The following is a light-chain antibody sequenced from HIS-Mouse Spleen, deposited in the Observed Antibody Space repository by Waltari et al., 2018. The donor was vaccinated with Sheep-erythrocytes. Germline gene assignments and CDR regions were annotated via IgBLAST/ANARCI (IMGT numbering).Light chain of an antibody. Sequence: SYELTQPPSVSVSPGQTASITCSGDKLGDKYACWYHQKPGQSPLLVIYQDSKRPSGITDRFSGSNSGNTATLTISWTQAMDEADYYCQAWESSTVVFGGGTELTVL. V-gene: IGLV3-1*01. CDR2: QDS. CDR3: QAWESSTVV. J-gene: IGLJ2*01. CDR1: KLGDKY.